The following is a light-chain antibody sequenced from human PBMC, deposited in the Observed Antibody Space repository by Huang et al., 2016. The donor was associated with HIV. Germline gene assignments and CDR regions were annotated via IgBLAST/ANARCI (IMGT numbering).Light chain of an antibody. V-gene: IGKV1-39*01. CDR3: QQGYSDPRT. CDR1: QSISRF. CDR2: TVS. Sequence: DIQMTQSPSSLSASVGDRVTITCRASQSISRFLNWYQQKPGNAPKLLIYTVSRLQSGVPSRFSGSGSGTDVTLTISSLQPEDFATYYCQQGYSDPRTFGQGTKVEIK. J-gene: IGKJ1*01.